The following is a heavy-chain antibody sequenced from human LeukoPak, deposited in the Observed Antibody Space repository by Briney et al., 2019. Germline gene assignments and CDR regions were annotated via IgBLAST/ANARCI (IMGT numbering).Heavy chain of an antibody. CDR1: GFTFSSYA. CDR2: ISSNGGST. Sequence: GGSLRLSCSASGFTFSSYAMHWVRQAPGKGLEYVSAISSNGGSTYYADSVKGRFTISRDNSKNTLYLQMSNLRAEDTAVYYCVKGDSSSWSRYFQHWGQGTLVTVSS. D-gene: IGHD6-13*01. V-gene: IGHV3-64D*06. J-gene: IGHJ1*01. CDR3: VKGDSSSWSRYFQH.